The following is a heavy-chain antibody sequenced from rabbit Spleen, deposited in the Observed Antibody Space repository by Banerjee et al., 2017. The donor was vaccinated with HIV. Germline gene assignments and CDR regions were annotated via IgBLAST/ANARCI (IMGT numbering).Heavy chain of an antibody. CDR2: IDTGSSGFT. CDR1: GVSFSSSSY. Sequence: QSLEVSGGDLAKPGASLTPICTASGVSFSSSSYMCWFRQAPGKGLEWIECIDTGSSGFTYFATWAKGRFTCSKTSSTTVTLQMTRLTAADTATYFCARDTSSSFSSYGMDLWAQGPSSPS. CDR3: ARDTSSSFSSYGMDL. V-gene: IGHV1S40*01. J-gene: IGHJ6*01. D-gene: IGHD1-1*01.